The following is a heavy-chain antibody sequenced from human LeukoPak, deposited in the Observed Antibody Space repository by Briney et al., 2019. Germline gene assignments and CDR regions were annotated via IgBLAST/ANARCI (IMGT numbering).Heavy chain of an antibody. CDR1: GFTFSSYA. CDR3: ATSPHCGDYAGAFDI. V-gene: IGHV3-23*01. Sequence: GGSLRLSCAASGFTFSSYAMSWVRQAPGKGLEWVSAISGSGGSTYYADSVKGRVTISRDNSKNTLYLQMNSLRAEDTAVYYCATSPHCGDYAGAFDIWGQGTMVTVSS. J-gene: IGHJ3*02. CDR2: ISGSGGST. D-gene: IGHD4-17*01.